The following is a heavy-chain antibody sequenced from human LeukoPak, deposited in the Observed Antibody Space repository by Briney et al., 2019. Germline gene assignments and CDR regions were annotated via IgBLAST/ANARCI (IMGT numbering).Heavy chain of an antibody. CDR2: IYYSGST. CDR1: GGSISSSSYY. J-gene: IGHJ4*02. CDR3: ARDRGFGYSYGYSGY. Sequence: PSETLSLTCTVSGGSISSSSYYWGWIRQPPGKGLEWIGSIYYSGSTYYNPSLKSRVTISVDTSKNQFSLKLSSVTAADTAVYYCARDRGFGYSYGYSGYWGQGTLDTVSS. D-gene: IGHD5-18*01. V-gene: IGHV4-39*07.